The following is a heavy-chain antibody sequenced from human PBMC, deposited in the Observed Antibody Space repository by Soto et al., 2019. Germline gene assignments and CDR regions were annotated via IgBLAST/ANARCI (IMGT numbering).Heavy chain of an antibody. CDR1: GYTFTGYY. V-gene: IGHV1-2*04. Sequence: ASVKVSCKASGYTFTGYYMHWVRQAPGQGLEWMGWINPNSGGTNYAQKFQGWVTMTRDTSISTAYMELSRLRSDDTAVYYCARAAAVTDDDAFDIWGQGTMVTVSS. J-gene: IGHJ3*02. CDR2: INPNSGGT. D-gene: IGHD6-13*01. CDR3: ARAAAVTDDDAFDI.